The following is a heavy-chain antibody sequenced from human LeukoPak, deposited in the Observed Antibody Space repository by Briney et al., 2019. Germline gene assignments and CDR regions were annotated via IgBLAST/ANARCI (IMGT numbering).Heavy chain of an antibody. J-gene: IGHJ5*02. CDR1: GFTFSSYW. Sequence: GGSLRLSCAASGFTFSSYWMSWVRQAPGKGLEWVANIKQDGSEKYYVDSVKGRFTISRDNAKNSLYLQMNSLRAEDTAVYYCARVGSYGPNNWFDPWGQGTLVTVSS. CDR3: ARVGSYGPNNWFDP. D-gene: IGHD5-18*01. V-gene: IGHV3-7*01. CDR2: IKQDGSEK.